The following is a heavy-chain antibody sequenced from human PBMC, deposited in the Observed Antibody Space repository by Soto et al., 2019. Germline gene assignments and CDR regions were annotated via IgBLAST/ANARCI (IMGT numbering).Heavy chain of an antibody. V-gene: IGHV3-7*01. CDR2: IKTDGSAK. CDR3: ARDLSCSGYNYREPLDL. Sequence: PGGSLRLSCAASGFTFSNYWMSWVRQVPGKGLEWVANIKTDGSAKYYVDSVTGRFILSRDNAKNSLHLQMNSLRPEDTAVYYCARDLSCSGYNYREPLDLWGQGSLVTVSS. J-gene: IGHJ4*02. D-gene: IGHD3-22*01. CDR1: GFTFSNYW.